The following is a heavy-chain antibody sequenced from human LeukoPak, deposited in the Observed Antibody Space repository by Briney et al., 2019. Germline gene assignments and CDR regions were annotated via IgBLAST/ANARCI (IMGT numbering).Heavy chain of an antibody. Sequence: PGGSLRLSCAASGFTFSSYAMSWVRQAPGKGLEWVSAISTTGGSTDYADSVKGRFTISRDNSKNTLYLQMNSLRAEDTAVYYCAKWGDYDVLTGYYVSDYWGQGTLVTVSS. CDR2: ISTTGGST. CDR1: GFTFSSYA. D-gene: IGHD3-9*01. V-gene: IGHV3-23*01. J-gene: IGHJ4*02. CDR3: AKWGDYDVLTGYYVSDY.